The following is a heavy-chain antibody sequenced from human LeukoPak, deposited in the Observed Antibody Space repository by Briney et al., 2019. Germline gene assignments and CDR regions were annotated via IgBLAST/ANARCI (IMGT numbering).Heavy chain of an antibody. V-gene: IGHV1-18*01. D-gene: IGHD1-26*01. Sequence: ASVKVSCKAFGYTFNNYGNTWVRRAPGQGLEWMGWISGHNGNTKYAQKLQGRVTMTTDTSTSAAYMEVRSLRSDDTAMYYCARGSSSAPQILAFDLWGQGTLVTVSS. J-gene: IGHJ4*02. CDR1: GYTFNNYG. CDR2: ISGHNGNT. CDR3: ARGSSSAPQILAFDL.